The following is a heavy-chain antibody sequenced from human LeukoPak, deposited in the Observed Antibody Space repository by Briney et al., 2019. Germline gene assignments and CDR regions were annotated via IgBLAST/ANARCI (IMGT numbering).Heavy chain of an antibody. CDR1: GYSFTSYW. CDR2: IYPGDSDT. Sequence: RGESLKISCKGSGYSFTSYWIGWVRQMPGKGLEWMGIIYPGDSDTRYSPSFQGQVTISADKSISTAYLQWSSLKASDTAMYYCAREVDSSGYSSDYWGQGTLVTVSS. D-gene: IGHD3-22*01. CDR3: AREVDSSGYSSDY. J-gene: IGHJ4*02. V-gene: IGHV5-51*01.